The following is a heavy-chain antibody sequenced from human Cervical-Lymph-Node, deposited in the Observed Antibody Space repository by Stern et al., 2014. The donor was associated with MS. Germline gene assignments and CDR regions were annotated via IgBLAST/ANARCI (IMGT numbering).Heavy chain of an antibody. CDR3: AQGTGPGY. V-gene: IGHV3-74*02. Sequence: VQLVQSGGGLVQPGGSLRLSCAASGFTFSSYWMHWVRQAPGKGLVWVSRIDDYGSTTTYADSVKGRFTISRDNAKNTLYLQMNSLRAEDTAVYYCAQGTGPGYWGQGTLVTVSS. J-gene: IGHJ4*02. CDR2: IDDYGSTT. CDR1: GFTFSSYW. D-gene: IGHD3-10*01.